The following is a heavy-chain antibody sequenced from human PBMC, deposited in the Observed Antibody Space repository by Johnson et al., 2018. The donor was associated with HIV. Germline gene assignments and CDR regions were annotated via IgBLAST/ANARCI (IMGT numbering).Heavy chain of an antibody. V-gene: IGHV3-30*04. CDR2: ISYDGSNK. D-gene: IGHD1-1*01. Sequence: QVQLVESGGGVVQPGRSLRLSCAASGFTFSSYTMHWVRQAPGKGLEWVAVISYDGSNKYYADSVKGRFTISRDNSKNTLYLQMNSLRAEDTAVYYCAREGGNNWNDIPFDIWGQGTMVTVSS. CDR1: GFTFSSYT. CDR3: AREGGNNWNDIPFDI. J-gene: IGHJ3*02.